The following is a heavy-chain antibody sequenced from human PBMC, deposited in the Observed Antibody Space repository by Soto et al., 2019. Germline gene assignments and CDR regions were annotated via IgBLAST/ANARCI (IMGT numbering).Heavy chain of an antibody. CDR1: GGTFSSYA. J-gene: IGHJ1*01. CDR2: IIPIFGAA. Sequence: QVQLVQSGAEVKKPGSSVKVSCKASGGTFSSYAISWVRQAPGHGLEWMGGIIPIFGAANYAQKFQGRVTITADESTSTAYMALSSLRSEDTAVYYCARAQMTTVTTKYFQHWGQGTLVTVSS. V-gene: IGHV1-69*12. CDR3: ARAQMTTVTTKYFQH. D-gene: IGHD4-17*01.